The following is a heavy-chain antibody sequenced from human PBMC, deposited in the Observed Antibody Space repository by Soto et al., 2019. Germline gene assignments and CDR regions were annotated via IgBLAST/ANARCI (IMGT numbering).Heavy chain of an antibody. CDR3: AKAPGGAYYYGMDV. J-gene: IGHJ6*02. CDR2: ISGSGVST. Sequence: EVPLLESGGGLVQPGGSLRLSCAASGFTFSSYAMSWVRQAPGKGLEWVSAISGSGVSTYYADSVKGRFTISRDNSKNMLYLQMNSLRAEDTAIYNCAKAPGGAYYYGMDVWGQGTTVTVSS. V-gene: IGHV3-23*01. CDR1: GFTFSSYA. D-gene: IGHD3-10*01.